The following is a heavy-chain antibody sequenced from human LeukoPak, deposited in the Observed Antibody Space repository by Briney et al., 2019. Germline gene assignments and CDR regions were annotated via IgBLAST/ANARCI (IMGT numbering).Heavy chain of an antibody. Sequence: SETLSLTCTVTGGSVSSGSYYWSWIRQPPGKGLEWLGYIYYSGSTNYNPSLKSRVTISVDTSKNQFSLKLSSVTAADTAVYYCARGGRFMITFGGHWFDPWGQGTLVTVSS. CDR3: ARGGRFMITFGGHWFDP. J-gene: IGHJ5*02. D-gene: IGHD3-16*01. V-gene: IGHV4-61*01. CDR2: IYYSGST. CDR1: GGSVSSGSYY.